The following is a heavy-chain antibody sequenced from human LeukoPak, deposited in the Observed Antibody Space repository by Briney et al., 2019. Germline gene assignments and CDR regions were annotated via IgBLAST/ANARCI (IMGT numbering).Heavy chain of an antibody. CDR3: ARLYAGFGELGWFDP. D-gene: IGHD3-10*01. J-gene: IGHJ5*02. Sequence: SETVSLTCTVSGGSISSSSYYWGWIRQPPGKGLEWIGSIYYSGSTYYNPSLKSRVTISVDTSKNQFSLKLSSVTAADTAAYYCARLYAGFGELGWFDPWGQGTLVTVSS. V-gene: IGHV4-39*01. CDR1: GGSISSSSYY. CDR2: IYYSGST.